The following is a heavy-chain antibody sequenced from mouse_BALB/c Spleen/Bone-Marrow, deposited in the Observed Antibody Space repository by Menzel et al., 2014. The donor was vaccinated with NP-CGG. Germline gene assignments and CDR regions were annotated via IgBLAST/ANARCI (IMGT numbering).Heavy chain of an antibody. CDR3: ARSGSSSGYFDY. Sequence: EVMLVESGGGLVQPGGSRKLSCAASGFTLSSFAMHWVRQAPEKGLEWVAYISSGSSTIYYADTVMGRFTISRDNPKNTLFLQMTSLRSEDTAMYYCARSGSSSGYFDYWGQGTTLTVSS. J-gene: IGHJ2*01. V-gene: IGHV5-17*02. CDR2: ISSGSSTI. D-gene: IGHD1-1*01. CDR1: GFTLSSFA.